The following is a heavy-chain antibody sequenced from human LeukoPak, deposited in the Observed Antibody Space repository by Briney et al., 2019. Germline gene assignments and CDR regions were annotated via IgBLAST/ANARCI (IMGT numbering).Heavy chain of an antibody. J-gene: IGHJ3*01. D-gene: IGHD3-16*01. CDR3: TRALGHSVLAFDV. CDR1: GFIFNNYW. CDR2: IKEDGREK. V-gene: IGHV3-7*03. Sequence: GSLRLSCAASGFIFNNYWMNWVRQAPGKGLEWVASIKEDGREKLYVESLEGQLTIARDNAKESLHLQMRNLRVEDTAVYYCTRALGHSVLAFDVWGQGTVVIVS.